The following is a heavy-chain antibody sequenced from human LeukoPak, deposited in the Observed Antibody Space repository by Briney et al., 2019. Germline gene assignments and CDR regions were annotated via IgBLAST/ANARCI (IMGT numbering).Heavy chain of an antibody. Sequence: EASVKVSCKASGGTFSSYAISWVRQAPGQGLEWMGIINPSGGSTSYAQKFQGRVTMTRDTSTSTVYMELSNLRSEDTAVYYCARDWADSSSWYSRYYGMDVWGQGTTVTVSS. J-gene: IGHJ6*02. CDR1: GGTFSSYA. CDR2: INPSGGST. D-gene: IGHD6-13*01. V-gene: IGHV1-46*01. CDR3: ARDWADSSSWYSRYYGMDV.